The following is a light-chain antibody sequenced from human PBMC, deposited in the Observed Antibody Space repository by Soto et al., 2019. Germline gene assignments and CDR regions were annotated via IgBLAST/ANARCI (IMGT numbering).Light chain of an antibody. V-gene: IGKV1-5*01. CDR3: HQYNSYTWT. Sequence: IQMTQSPSTLSASVGDRVTITCRASQSVSDWLAWYQQKPGNPPKLLIYDTSRLEIAVPSRSSASGSGTESTLTISGLQPDDFATYYCHQYNSYTWTVGQGTKVEIK. J-gene: IGKJ1*01. CDR2: DTS. CDR1: QSVSDW.